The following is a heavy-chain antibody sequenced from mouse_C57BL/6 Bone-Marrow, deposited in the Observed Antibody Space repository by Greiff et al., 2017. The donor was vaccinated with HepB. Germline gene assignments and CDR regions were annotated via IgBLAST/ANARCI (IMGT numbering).Heavy chain of an antibody. CDR3: ARWVLRRYFDV. D-gene: IGHD1-1*01. Sequence: QVQLKESGAELARPRASVKLSCKASGYTFTSYGISWVKQRTGQGLEWIGEIYPRSGNTYYNEKFKGKATLTADKSSSTAYMELRSLTSEDSAVYFCARWVLRRYFDVWGTGTTVTVSS. CDR2: IYPRSGNT. J-gene: IGHJ1*03. CDR1: GYTFTSYG. V-gene: IGHV1-81*01.